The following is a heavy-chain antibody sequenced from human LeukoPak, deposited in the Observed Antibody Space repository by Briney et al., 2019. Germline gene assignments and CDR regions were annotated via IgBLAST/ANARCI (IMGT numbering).Heavy chain of an antibody. CDR3: ARHYERTSNDAFDI. J-gene: IGHJ3*02. CDR1: GGSISSGSYY. CDR2: IYTSGST. Sequence: SQTLSLTCTVSGGSISSGSYYWSWIRQPAGKGLEWIGRIYTSGSTNYNPSLKSRVTISVDTSKNQFSLKLSSVTAADTAVYYCARHYERTSNDAFDIWGQGTMVTVSS. D-gene: IGHD4-17*01. V-gene: IGHV4-61*02.